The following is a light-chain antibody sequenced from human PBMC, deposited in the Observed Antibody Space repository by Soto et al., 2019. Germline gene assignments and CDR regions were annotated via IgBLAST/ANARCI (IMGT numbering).Light chain of an antibody. V-gene: IGKV4-1*01. CDR1: QRVLYSSNNKNY. J-gene: IGKJ2*01. CDR3: QQYESTPPT. CDR2: WAS. Sequence: DIVMTQSPDSLAVSLGERATINCKSSQRVLYSSNNKNYLAWYQQRPGQPPKLLIYWASTRESGVPDRFSGSGSGTDFALTITSLQAEDVAVYYCQQYESTPPTFGQGTKWEI.